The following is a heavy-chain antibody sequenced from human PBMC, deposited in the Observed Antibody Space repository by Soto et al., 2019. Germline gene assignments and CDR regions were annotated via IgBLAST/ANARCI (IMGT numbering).Heavy chain of an antibody. CDR1: GYPFTSYD. J-gene: IGHJ4*02. D-gene: IGHD2-15*01. Sequence: DSVKVSFTASGYPFTSYDINWVRQATGQGLEWMGWMNPSSGNTGYAQKLQGRVTMTRNTSISTAYMELSSLRSEDTAVYYCARGHRVVAATHLSYYFDYWGQGTLVTVSS. CDR2: MNPSSGNT. CDR3: ARGHRVVAATHLSYYFDY. V-gene: IGHV1-8*01.